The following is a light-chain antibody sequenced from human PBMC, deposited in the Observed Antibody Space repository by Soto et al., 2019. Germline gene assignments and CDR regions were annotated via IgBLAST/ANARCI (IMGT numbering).Light chain of an antibody. Sequence: QSVLTQPPSVSAAPGQKVTIACSGSSSNIGNNYVSWYQQLPGTAPKLLMYENNNRPSGIPVRFSGSKSGTSATLGITGLQTGDEADYYCGTWDNSLSVVVFGGGTKLTVL. CDR1: SSNIGNNY. CDR2: ENN. V-gene: IGLV1-51*02. CDR3: GTWDNSLSVVV. J-gene: IGLJ2*01.